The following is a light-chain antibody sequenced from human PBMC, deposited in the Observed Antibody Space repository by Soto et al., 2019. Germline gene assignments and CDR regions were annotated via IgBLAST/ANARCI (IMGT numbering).Light chain of an antibody. CDR1: QSVSSY. V-gene: IGKV3-11*01. CDR3: QQRSSWPIT. CDR2: DAS. J-gene: IGKJ5*01. Sequence: EIVLTQSPVTLSLSPGERATLSCRASQSVSSYLAWYQQKPGQAPRLLIYDASNRATGIPDRFSGSGSGADFTLTISSLEPEDFAVYYCQQRSSWPITFGQGTRLEI.